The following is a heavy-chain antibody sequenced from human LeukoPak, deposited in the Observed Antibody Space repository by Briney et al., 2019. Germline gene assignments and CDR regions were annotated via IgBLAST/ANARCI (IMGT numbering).Heavy chain of an antibody. Sequence: GGSLRLSCAASGFTFSSHWMTWVRQAPGKGPEWVSAISGSGTYTHYADSVKGRFTISRDNFKNTLHLQMNNLRAEDTAVYYCAKVPYENYYYYFDYWGQGALVTVSS. D-gene: IGHD1-26*01. CDR3: AKVPYENYYYYFDY. V-gene: IGHV3-23*01. CDR1: GFTFSSHW. J-gene: IGHJ4*02. CDR2: ISGSGTYT.